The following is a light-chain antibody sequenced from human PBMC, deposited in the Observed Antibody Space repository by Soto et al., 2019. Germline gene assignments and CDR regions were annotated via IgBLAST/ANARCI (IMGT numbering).Light chain of an antibody. CDR2: DVS. CDR3: SSYAGRHSYV. V-gene: IGLV2-8*01. J-gene: IGLJ1*01. CDR1: SSDVGAYNY. Sequence: QSVLTQPPSASGSPGQSVTISCTGTSSDVGAYNYVSWYQQHPGKAPRLMIYDVSKRPSGVPDRFSGSKSGNTASLTVSGLQADDEADYFCSSYAGRHSYVFGAGTKVT.